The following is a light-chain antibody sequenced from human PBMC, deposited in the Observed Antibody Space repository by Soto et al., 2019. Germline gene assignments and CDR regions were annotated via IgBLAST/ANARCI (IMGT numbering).Light chain of an antibody. CDR2: DAS. Sequence: GARVTITCRARQSIRSWLAWYQQKPGKAPELLIYDASRLNRGVPSRFSGSGSGTDFTLTIRRLQPDDFATYYCHQYNSYPRTFGHGTKVDIK. J-gene: IGKJ1*01. CDR1: QSIRSW. V-gene: IGKV1-5*01. CDR3: HQYNSYPRT.